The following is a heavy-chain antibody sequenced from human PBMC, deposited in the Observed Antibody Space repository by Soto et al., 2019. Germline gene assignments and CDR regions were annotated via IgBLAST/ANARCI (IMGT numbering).Heavy chain of an antibody. D-gene: IGHD3-10*01. CDR2: INPNSGGT. CDR1: GYTFTGYY. CDR3: ARVGYYYGSEYYFDY. V-gene: IGHV1-2*04. J-gene: IGHJ4*02. Sequence: GASVKVSCKASGYTFTGYYMHWVRQAPGQGLEWMGWINPNSGGTNYAQKFQGWVTMTRDTSISTAYMELSRLRSDDTAVYYCARVGYYYGSEYYFDYWGQGTLVTVSS.